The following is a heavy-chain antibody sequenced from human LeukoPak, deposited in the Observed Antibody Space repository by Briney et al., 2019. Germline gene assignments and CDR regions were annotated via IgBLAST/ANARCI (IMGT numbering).Heavy chain of an antibody. Sequence: SETLSLTCTVSGGSISSYYWNWIRQPAGKGLEWIGRFYTSGTTNYNPSLKSRVTMSIDTSKNQVSLKVRSVTAADTAVYYCARTVVTLDWYFDLWGRGTLVSVSS. V-gene: IGHV4-4*07. CDR1: GGSISSYY. CDR2: FYTSGTT. CDR3: ARTVVTLDWYFDL. D-gene: IGHD4-23*01. J-gene: IGHJ2*01.